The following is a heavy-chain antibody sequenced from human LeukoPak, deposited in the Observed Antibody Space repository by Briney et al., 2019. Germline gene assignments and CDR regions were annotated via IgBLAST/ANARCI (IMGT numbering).Heavy chain of an antibody. D-gene: IGHD3-10*02. V-gene: IGHV3-21*01. CDR2: ISSSSSYI. Sequence: PGGSLRLSCAASGFSFGGFNMNWVRQAPGKGLEWVSSISSSSSYIYCADSVKGRLTISRDNAKNSLYLQMNSLRAEDTAVYYCARGLRSGSPFDYWGQGTLVTVSS. J-gene: IGHJ4*02. CDR1: GFSFGGFN. CDR3: ARGLRSGSPFDY.